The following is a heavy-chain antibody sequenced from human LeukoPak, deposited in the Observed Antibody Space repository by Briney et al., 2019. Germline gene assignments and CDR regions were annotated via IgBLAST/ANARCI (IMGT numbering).Heavy chain of an antibody. J-gene: IGHJ3*02. CDR3: ARDGDSSSWLHAFDI. D-gene: IGHD6-13*01. CDR2: ISSSSSYI. CDR1: GFTFSSYS. Sequence: GGSLRLSCAASGFTFSSYSMNWVRQAPGKGLEWVSSISSSSSYIYYAGSVKGRFTISRDNAKNSLYLQMNSLRAEDTAVYYCARDGDSSSWLHAFDIWGQGTMVTVSS. V-gene: IGHV3-21*01.